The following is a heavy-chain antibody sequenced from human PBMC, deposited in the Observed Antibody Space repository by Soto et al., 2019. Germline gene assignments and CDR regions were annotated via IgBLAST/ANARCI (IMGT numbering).Heavy chain of an antibody. CDR3: ARGGIADRLGY. CDR2: IXXXXXT. CDR1: GFTFTRYS. J-gene: IGHJ4*02. Sequence: PGGSLRLSSAASGFTFTRYSMNWVRKPPGKGLXXMXXIXXXXXTXXXPSPKSRVTVSVETSKNQFYLKLSSVTAGDTAVYYCARGGIADRLGYWGQGTLVNV. V-gene: IGHV4-34*01. D-gene: IGHD6-6*01.